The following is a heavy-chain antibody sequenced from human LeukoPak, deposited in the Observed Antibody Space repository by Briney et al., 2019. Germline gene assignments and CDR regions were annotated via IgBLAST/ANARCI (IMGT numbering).Heavy chain of an antibody. J-gene: IGHJ5*02. D-gene: IGHD1-7*01. Sequence: GGSLRLSCAASGFTFSSYEMNWVRQAPGKGLEWVSYISSSGSTVYYADSVKGRFTISRDNAKNSLYLQMNSLRAEDSAVYYCARDSYRTRNYNWFDPWGQGTLVTVSS. CDR2: ISSSGSTV. V-gene: IGHV3-48*03. CDR1: GFTFSSYE. CDR3: ARDSYRTRNYNWFDP.